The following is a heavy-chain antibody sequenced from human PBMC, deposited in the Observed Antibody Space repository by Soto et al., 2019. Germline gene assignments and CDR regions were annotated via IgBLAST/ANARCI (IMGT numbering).Heavy chain of an antibody. CDR3: AKGDGGLRDNWKYYYYGFDV. J-gene: IGHJ6*02. Sequence: QVQLVQSGAEVKKPGSSVKVSCKASGGTFSRYAFSWVRQAPGQGPEWMGGIIPMYGTPNYAQKFQGRVTIIADRSTNTVYMELSSLRSEDTAVYYCAKGDGGLRDNWKYYYYGFDVWGQGTPVTGSS. V-gene: IGHV1-69*14. D-gene: IGHD1-1*01. CDR2: IIPMYGTP. CDR1: GGTFSRYA.